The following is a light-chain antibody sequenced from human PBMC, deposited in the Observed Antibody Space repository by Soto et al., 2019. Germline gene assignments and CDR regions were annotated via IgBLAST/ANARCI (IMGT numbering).Light chain of an antibody. CDR1: SSGVGTYNL. CDR3: CSYATGTTWV. J-gene: IGLJ3*02. Sequence: QSALTQSASVSGSPGQSITISCTGTSSGVGTYNLVSWYQHYPGNAPQLMIYEVNERPSGVSNRFSGSKSGNTASLTISGLQAEGEVDYYCCSYATGTTWVFVGGTKVTVL. CDR2: EVN. V-gene: IGLV2-23*02.